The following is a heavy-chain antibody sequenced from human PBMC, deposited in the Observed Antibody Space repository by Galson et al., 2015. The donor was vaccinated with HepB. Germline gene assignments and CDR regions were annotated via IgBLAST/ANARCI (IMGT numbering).Heavy chain of an antibody. Sequence: SLRLSCAASGFTFSSYAMHWVRQAPGKGLEWVAVISYDGSNKYYADSVKGRFTISRDNSKNTLYLQMNSLRAEDTAVYYCARDPSLGYCSSTSCPGAFDIWGQGTMVTVSS. D-gene: IGHD2-2*01. CDR1: GFTFSSYA. CDR3: ARDPSLGYCSSTSCPGAFDI. V-gene: IGHV3-30-3*01. J-gene: IGHJ3*02. CDR2: ISYDGSNK.